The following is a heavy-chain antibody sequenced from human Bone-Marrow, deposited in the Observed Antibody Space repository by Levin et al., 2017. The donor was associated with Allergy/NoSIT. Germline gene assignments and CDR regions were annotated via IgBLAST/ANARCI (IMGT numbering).Heavy chain of an antibody. D-gene: IGHD2-15*01. CDR1: GFTFSNAW. V-gene: IGHV3-15*01. CDR2: IKSKTDGGTT. J-gene: IGHJ3*02. CDR3: TTLSNVVVVAATSAFDI. Sequence: LSLTCAASGFTFSNAWMSWVRQAPGKGLEWVGRIKSKTDGGTTDYAAPVKGRFTISRDDSKNTLYLQMNSLKTEDTAVYYCTTLSNVVVVAATSAFDIWGQGTMVTVSS.